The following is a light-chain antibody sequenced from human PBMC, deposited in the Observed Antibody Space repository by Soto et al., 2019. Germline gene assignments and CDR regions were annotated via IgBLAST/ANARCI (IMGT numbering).Light chain of an antibody. CDR2: EGS. J-gene: IGLJ2*01. Sequence: QSALTQPASVSGSPGQSITISCTGTSSDVGSYNLVSWYQQHPGKAPKLMISEGSKRPSGVSNHFSGSKSGNTASLTISGLQAEDDADYYCCSYAGSSTFVVFGGGTKVTVL. CDR1: SSDVGSYNL. V-gene: IGLV2-23*03. CDR3: CSYAGSSTFVV.